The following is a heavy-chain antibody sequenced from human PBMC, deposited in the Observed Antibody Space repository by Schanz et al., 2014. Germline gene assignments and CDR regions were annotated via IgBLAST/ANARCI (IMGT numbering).Heavy chain of an antibody. CDR1: GFTVSDHY. D-gene: IGHD2-21*01. CDR3: ARVVRLAYCGGDCYSGGYFDL. V-gene: IGHV3-11*04. CDR2: ISSSSSTI. Sequence: VQLVESGGGLVQPGGSLRLSCAVSGFTVSDHYMDWVRQAPGKGLEWVSYISSSSSTIYYADSVKGRFTISRDNAKNSLYLQMNSLRAEDTAVYYCARVVRLAYCGGDCYSGGYFDLWGRGTLVTVSS. J-gene: IGHJ2*01.